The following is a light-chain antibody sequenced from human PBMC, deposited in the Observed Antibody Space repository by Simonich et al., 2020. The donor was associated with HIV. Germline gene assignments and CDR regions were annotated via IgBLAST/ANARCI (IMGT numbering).Light chain of an antibody. V-gene: IGKV1-39*01. CDR1: QSINTY. Sequence: DIQMTQSPFSLSASLGDRVTITCRASQSINTYLNWYQHKPGKAPKLLIYAASTLQSGVPSRFSGSGSGTDFTLTISCLQSEDFATYYCQQYYSYPRTFGQGTKVEIK. CDR2: AAS. CDR3: QQYYSYPRT. J-gene: IGKJ1*01.